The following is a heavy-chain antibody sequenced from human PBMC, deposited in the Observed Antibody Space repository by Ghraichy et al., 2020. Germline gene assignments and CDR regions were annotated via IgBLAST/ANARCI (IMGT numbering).Heavy chain of an antibody. Sequence: ASVKVSCKASGYTFTSYGLNWVRQAPGQRPEWMGWINANTGNPTYVQGFTGRFVFSVDTSVSTAYLEINSLKPEDTAIYYCARGPWERLLKALDYWGQGTPVTVS. J-gene: IGHJ4*02. V-gene: IGHV7-4-1*02. D-gene: IGHD1-1*01. CDR3: ARGPWERLLKALDY. CDR2: INANTGNP. CDR1: GYTFTSYG.